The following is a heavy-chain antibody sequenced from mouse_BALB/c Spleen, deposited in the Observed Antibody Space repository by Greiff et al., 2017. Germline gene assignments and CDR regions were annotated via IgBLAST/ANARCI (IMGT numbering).Heavy chain of an antibody. V-gene: IGHV14-3*02. CDR2: IDPANGNT. CDR1: GFNIKDTY. CDR3: ARAGPFDY. J-gene: IGHJ2*01. D-gene: IGHD3-1*01. Sequence: VHVKQSGAELVKPGASVKLSCTASGFNIKDTYMHWVKQRPEQGLEWIGRIDPANGNTKYDPKFQGKATITADTSSNTAYLQLSSLTSEDTAVYYCARAGPFDYWGQGTTLTVSS.